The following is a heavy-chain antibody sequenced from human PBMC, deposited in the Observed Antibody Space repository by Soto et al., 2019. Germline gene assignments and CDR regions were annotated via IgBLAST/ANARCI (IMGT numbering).Heavy chain of an antibody. CDR2: IYHSGST. CDR3: AAQGYGDSRPYYYYYYMDV. CDR1: SGSISSSNW. D-gene: IGHD4-17*01. V-gene: IGHV4-4*02. Sequence: SETLSLTCAVSSGSISSSNWWSWVRQPPGKGLEWIGEIYHSGSTNYNPSLKSRVTISVDKSKNQFSLKLSSVTAADTAVYYCAAQGYGDSRPYYYYYYMDVWGKGTTVTVSS. J-gene: IGHJ6*03.